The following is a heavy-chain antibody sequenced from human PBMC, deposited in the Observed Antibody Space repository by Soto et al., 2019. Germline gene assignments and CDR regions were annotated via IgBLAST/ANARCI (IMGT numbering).Heavy chain of an antibody. CDR3: AKVIAAAGTGYWFDP. J-gene: IGHJ5*02. V-gene: IGHV3-23*01. CDR1: GFTFSSYV. D-gene: IGHD6-13*01. Sequence: EVQLLESGGGLVQPGGSLRLSCAASGFTFSSYVMSWVRQAPGKGLEWVSAISGSGGSKYYADSVKGRFTISRDNSKNTLYMQMKSLRAEDTAGYYCAKVIAAAGTGYWFDPWCQGTLVTVSS. CDR2: ISGSGGSK.